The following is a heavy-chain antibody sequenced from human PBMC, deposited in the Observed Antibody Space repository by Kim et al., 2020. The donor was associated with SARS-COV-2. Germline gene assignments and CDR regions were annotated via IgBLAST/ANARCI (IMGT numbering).Heavy chain of an antibody. D-gene: IGHD6-19*01. J-gene: IGHJ6*02. Sequence: RFTISRDNAKNSLYLQMNSLRAEDTALYYCAKDCVAHIAVAEYYYYGMDVWGQGTTVTVSS. V-gene: IGHV3-9*01. CDR3: AKDCVAHIAVAEYYYYGMDV.